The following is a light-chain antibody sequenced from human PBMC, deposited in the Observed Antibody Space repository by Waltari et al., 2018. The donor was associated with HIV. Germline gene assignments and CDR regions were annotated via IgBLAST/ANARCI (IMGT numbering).Light chain of an antibody. J-gene: IGKJ1*01. CDR2: GAS. CDR3: QQYSTWPLT. V-gene: IGKV3-15*01. CDR1: RSVGSS. Sequence: EVVMTQSPATLLESPGTTANLSCRASRSVGSSLALYQQKPGRSPRLLIYGASSRASDVPPTFSGSGAGTDFSLSISSLRSDDVGIYYCQQYSTWPLTFGRGTTVEIK.